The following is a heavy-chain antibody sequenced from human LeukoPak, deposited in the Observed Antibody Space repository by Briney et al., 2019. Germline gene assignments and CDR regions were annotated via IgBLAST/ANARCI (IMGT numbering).Heavy chain of an antibody. CDR1: GFTFSGSA. V-gene: IGHV3-73*01. CDR3: TRLGLDYDILTGYYLFDY. CDR2: IRSKANSYAT. Sequence: GGSLRLSCAASGFTFSGSAMHWVRQASGKGLEWVGRIRSKANSYATAYAASVKGRFTISRDDSKNTAYLQMNSLKTEDKAVYYCTRLGLDYDILTGYYLFDYWGQGTLVTASS. J-gene: IGHJ4*02. D-gene: IGHD3-9*01.